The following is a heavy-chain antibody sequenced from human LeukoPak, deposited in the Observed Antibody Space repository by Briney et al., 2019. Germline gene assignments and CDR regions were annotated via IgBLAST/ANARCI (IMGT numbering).Heavy chain of an antibody. CDR1: GFSFSSSG. CDR2: INHSGST. Sequence: ESLRLSCVASGFSFSSSGMSWVRQPPGKGLEWIGEINHSGSTNYNPSLKSRVTISVDTSKNQFSLKLSSVTAADTAVYYCARGGRRTPYYFDYWGQGTLVTVSS. V-gene: IGHV4-34*01. CDR3: ARGGRRTPYYFDY. J-gene: IGHJ4*02. D-gene: IGHD1-14*01.